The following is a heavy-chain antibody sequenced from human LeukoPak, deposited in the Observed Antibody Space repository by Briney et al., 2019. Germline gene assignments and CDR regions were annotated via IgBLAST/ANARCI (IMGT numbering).Heavy chain of an antibody. CDR2: ISGFNGNT. J-gene: IGHJ3*01. CDR1: GGTFSSYA. CDR3: AKERRYKFNGGRVFDV. D-gene: IGHD1-1*01. V-gene: IGHV1-18*01. Sequence: ASVKVSCKASGGTFSSYAISWARQATGQGLEWMGWISGFNGNTNYAQRLQGRVVMTTDTSTNTVYMELKSLRSDDTAVYYCAKERRYKFNGGRVFDVWGQGTMVTVSS.